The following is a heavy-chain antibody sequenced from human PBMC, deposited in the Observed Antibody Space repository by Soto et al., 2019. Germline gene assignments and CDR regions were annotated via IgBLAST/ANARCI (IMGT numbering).Heavy chain of an antibody. CDR3: ARETSGYSYGSGNYFDY. CDR1: GFTFSSYA. D-gene: IGHD5-18*01. Sequence: GGSLRLSCAASGFTFSSYAMHWVRQAPGKGLEWVAVISYDGSNKYYADSVKGRFTISRDNSKNTLYLQMNSLRAEDTAVYYCARETSGYSYGSGNYFDYWGQGTLVTVSS. J-gene: IGHJ4*02. CDR2: ISYDGSNK. V-gene: IGHV3-30-3*01.